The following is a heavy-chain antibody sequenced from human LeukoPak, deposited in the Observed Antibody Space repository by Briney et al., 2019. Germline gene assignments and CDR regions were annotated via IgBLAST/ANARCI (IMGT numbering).Heavy chain of an antibody. CDR2: ISYDGSYK. CDR1: GFTFGSYA. V-gene: IGHV3-30*04. D-gene: IGHD3-22*01. CDR3: ASNMYYYDTSGEYLPSY. J-gene: IGHJ4*02. Sequence: GGSLRLSCAASGFTFGSYAMHWVRQAPDKGLEWVAVISYDGSYKYYADSVKGRVSISRDNSKNTLYLQMNSLRAEDTAVYYCASNMYYYDTSGEYLPSYWGQGTLVTVSS.